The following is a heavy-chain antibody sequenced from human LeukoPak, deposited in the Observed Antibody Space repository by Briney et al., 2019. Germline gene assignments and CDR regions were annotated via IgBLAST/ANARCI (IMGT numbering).Heavy chain of an antibody. CDR1: GGSISSYY. Sequence: SETLSLTCTVSGGSISSYYWSWIRQPPGKGLEWIGYIYYSGSTNYNPSLKSRVTISVDTSKNQLSLKLSSVTAADTAVYYCARSLGYSGSYYWFDPWGQGTLVTVSS. D-gene: IGHD1-26*01. CDR2: IYYSGST. CDR3: ARSLGYSGSYYWFDP. J-gene: IGHJ5*02. V-gene: IGHV4-59*08.